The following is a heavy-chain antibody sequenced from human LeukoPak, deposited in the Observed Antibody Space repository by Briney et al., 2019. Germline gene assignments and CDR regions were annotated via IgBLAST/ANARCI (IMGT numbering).Heavy chain of an antibody. Sequence: SETLSLTCTVSGGSISSYYWSWIRQPAGKGPEWIGRIYTSGSTNYNPSLKSRVTISVDKSKNQFSLKLSSVTAADTAVYYCARERPSTYYYDSSGYPGGRYFDYWGQGTLVTVSS. J-gene: IGHJ4*02. D-gene: IGHD3-22*01. CDR1: GGSISSYY. V-gene: IGHV4-4*07. CDR2: IYTSGST. CDR3: ARERPSTYYYDSSGYPGGRYFDY.